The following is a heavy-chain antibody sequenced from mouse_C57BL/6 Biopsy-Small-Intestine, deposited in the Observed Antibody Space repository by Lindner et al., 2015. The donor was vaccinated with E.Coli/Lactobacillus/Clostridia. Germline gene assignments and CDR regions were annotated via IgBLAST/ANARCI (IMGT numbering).Heavy chain of an antibody. V-gene: IGHV1-64*01. Sequence: VQLQESGAELLKPGASMKLSCRASGFTFTGYWMHWVKQRPGQGLEWIGVIHANSGTTSYNEKFKSKATLTVDKSSSTVYMEFSSLTSEDSAVYFCARGFYGYDGGYYFDYWGQGTTLTVSS. CDR3: ARGFYGYDGGYYFDY. D-gene: IGHD2-2*01. CDR1: GFTFTGYW. J-gene: IGHJ2*01. CDR2: IHANSGTT.